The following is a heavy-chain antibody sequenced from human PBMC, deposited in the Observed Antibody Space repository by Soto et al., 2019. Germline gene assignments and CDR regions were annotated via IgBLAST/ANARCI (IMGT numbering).Heavy chain of an antibody. V-gene: IGHV4-59*01. Sequence: QVHLQASGPGLVKPSETLSLTCTVSGGSLSSYSWSWIRQSPGGGLEWIGNVDYSGTSNHNPSLKSRVTMSAPTSGNRFSLKLTSVTVGATAVYLFAIDMGGEGWAFDLWGCGTRITVSS. J-gene: IGHJ2*01. CDR1: GGSLSSYS. CDR2: VDYSGTS. CDR3: AIDMGGEGWAFDL. D-gene: IGHD1-26*01.